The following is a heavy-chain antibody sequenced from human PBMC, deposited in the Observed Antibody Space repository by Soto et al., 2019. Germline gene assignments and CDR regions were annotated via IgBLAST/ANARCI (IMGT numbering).Heavy chain of an antibody. CDR3: ASIGNYSPKYSGMDV. CDR1: GYTFTGYF. J-gene: IGHJ6*02. Sequence: ASVKVSCKASGYTFTGYFIHWLRQAPGHGLEWMGWINPKTGVTKYVEKFQGRVTMTRDTSISTAYMELFSLESDDSAVYFCASIGNYSPKYSGMDVWGQGTKVTVSS. CDR2: INPKTGVT. V-gene: IGHV1-2*02. D-gene: IGHD4-4*01.